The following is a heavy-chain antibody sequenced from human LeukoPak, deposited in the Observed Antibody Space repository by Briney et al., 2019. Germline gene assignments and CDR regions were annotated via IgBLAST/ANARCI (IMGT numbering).Heavy chain of an antibody. V-gene: IGHV4-59*01. J-gene: IGHJ3*02. D-gene: IGHD4-23*01. Sequence: SKTLSLTCTVSGGSISSYYWSWIRQPPGEGLEWIGYIYYSGSTNYNPSLKSRVTISVDTSKNQFSLKLSSVTAADTAVYYCAREGTTVVTPSHAFDIWGQGTMVTVSS. CDR1: GGSISSYY. CDR3: AREGTTVVTPSHAFDI. CDR2: IYYSGST.